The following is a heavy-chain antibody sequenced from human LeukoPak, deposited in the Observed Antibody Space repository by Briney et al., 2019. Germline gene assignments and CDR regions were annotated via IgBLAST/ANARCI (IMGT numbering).Heavy chain of an antibody. V-gene: IGHV3-64*01. CDR1: GFTFSSYA. Sequence: GGSLRLSCAASGFTFSSYAMHWVRQAPGKGLEYVSAISNNGDSTYYANSVKGRFTISRDNSKNTLYLQMGSLRAEDTAVYYCARDLNYYDSSGYYYTFDYWGQGTLVTVSS. CDR2: ISNNGDST. J-gene: IGHJ4*02. CDR3: ARDLNYYDSSGYYYTFDY. D-gene: IGHD3-22*01.